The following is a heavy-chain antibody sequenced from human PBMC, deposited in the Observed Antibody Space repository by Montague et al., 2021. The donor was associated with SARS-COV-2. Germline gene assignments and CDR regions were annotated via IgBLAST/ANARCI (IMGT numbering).Heavy chain of an antibody. D-gene: IGHD3-16*02. CDR3: ARGYDYVWGSYRYLHWFDP. J-gene: IGHJ5*02. CDR2: INHSGST. V-gene: IGHV4-34*01. Sequence: SETLSLTCAVYGGSFSGYYWSWIRQPPGKGLEWIGEINHSGSTNYNPSLKSRVTISVDTSKNQFSLKLSSVTAVGTAVYYCARGYDYVWGSYRYLHWFDPWGQGTLVTVSS. CDR1: GGSFSGYY.